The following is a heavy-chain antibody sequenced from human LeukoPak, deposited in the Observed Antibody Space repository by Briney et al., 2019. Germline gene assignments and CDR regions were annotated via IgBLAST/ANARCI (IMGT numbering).Heavy chain of an antibody. D-gene: IGHD3-22*01. CDR1: GGSISSSSYY. CDR3: ARASVVVITPDAFDI. J-gene: IGHJ3*02. Sequence: SETLSLTCTVSGGSISSSSYYWSWIRQPAGKGLEWIGRIYTSGSTNYNPSLKSRVTMSVDTSKNQFSLKLSSVTAADTAVYYCARASVVVITPDAFDIWGQGTMVTVSS. V-gene: IGHV4-61*02. CDR2: IYTSGST.